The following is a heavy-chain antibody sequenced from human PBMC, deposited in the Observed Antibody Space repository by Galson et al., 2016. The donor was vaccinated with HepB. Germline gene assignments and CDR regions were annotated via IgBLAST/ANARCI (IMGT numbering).Heavy chain of an antibody. D-gene: IGHD4-17*01. CDR3: ARDRGLLHYYYGMDV. CDR1: GFTFNNYG. V-gene: IGHV3-33*08. Sequence: SLRLSCATSGFTFNNYGINWVRQAPGKGLEWVAVISYDGDNRHYDDAVKGRFTTSRDSSTNTVYLQMNSLRADDTAVYFCARDRGLLHYYYGMDVWGQGTTVTVSS. CDR2: ISYDGDNR. J-gene: IGHJ6*02.